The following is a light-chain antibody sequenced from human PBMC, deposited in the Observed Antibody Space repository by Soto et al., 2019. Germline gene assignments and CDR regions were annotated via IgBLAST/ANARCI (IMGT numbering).Light chain of an antibody. CDR3: SSYTATRGV. Sequence: QSALTQPASVSGSPGQSITISCTGTSSDFGGYNYVSWYQQHPGKAPKLMIYEVSNRPSGVSNRFSGSKSGNTASLTISGLQADDEADYYCSSYTATRGVFGTGTKVTVL. V-gene: IGLV2-14*03. J-gene: IGLJ1*01. CDR1: SSDFGGYNY. CDR2: EVS.